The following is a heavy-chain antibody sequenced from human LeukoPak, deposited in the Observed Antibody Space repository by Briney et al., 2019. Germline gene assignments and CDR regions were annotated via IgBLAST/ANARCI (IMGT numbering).Heavy chain of an antibody. V-gene: IGHV4-59*01. D-gene: IGHD1-26*01. CDR2: IYYSGST. J-gene: IGHJ1*01. CDR1: GGSISSYY. Sequence: SETLSLTCTVSGGSISSYYWSWIRQPPGKGLEWIGYIYYSGSTNYNPSLKSRVTMSVDTSKNQFSLKLSSVTAADTAVYYCGRAFSGSTLQHWGQGTLVTVSS. CDR3: GRAFSGSTLQH.